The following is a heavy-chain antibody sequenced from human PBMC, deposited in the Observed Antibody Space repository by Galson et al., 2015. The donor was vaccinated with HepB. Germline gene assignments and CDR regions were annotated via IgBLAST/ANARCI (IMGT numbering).Heavy chain of an antibody. V-gene: IGHV1-69*02. CDR3: ARSSNGGNHLWYFDL. CDR1: GGTFSSYT. Sequence: SVKVSCKASGGTFSSYTISWVRQAPGQGLEWMGRIIPILGIANYAQKFQGRVTITADKSTSTAYMELSSLRSEDTAVYYCARSSNGGNHLWYFDLWGRGTLVTVSS. CDR2: IIPILGIA. J-gene: IGHJ2*01. D-gene: IGHD4-23*01.